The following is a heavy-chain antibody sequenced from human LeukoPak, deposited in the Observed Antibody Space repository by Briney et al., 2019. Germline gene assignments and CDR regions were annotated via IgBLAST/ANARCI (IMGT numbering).Heavy chain of an antibody. V-gene: IGHV1-24*01. CDR3: ATDSSGRDAFDI. J-gene: IGHJ3*02. D-gene: IGHD6-19*01. CDR2: FDPEDGET. Sequence: ASVKVSCKVSGYTLTELSMHWVRQAPGKGLEGMGGFDPEDGETIYAQKLQGRVTMTEDTSTDTAYMELSSLRSEDTAVYYCATDSSGRDAFDIWGQGTMVTVSS. CDR1: GYTLTELS.